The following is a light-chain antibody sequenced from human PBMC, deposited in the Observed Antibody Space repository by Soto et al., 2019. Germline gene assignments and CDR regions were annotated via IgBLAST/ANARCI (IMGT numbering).Light chain of an antibody. CDR2: HTS. J-gene: IGKJ1*01. CDR3: QQYSDWPQT. CDR1: QSVSTS. Sequence: EIVMTQSPATLSVSPGERATLSCRASQSVSTSLAWYQQKPGQAPRLLIYHTSTRATGISARFSGSGSGTEFTLTISGLQSEDLAVYYCQQYSDWPQTFGQGTKVAIK. V-gene: IGKV3-15*01.